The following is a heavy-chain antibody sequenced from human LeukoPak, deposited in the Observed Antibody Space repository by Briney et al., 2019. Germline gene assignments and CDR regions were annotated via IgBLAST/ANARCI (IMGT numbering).Heavy chain of an antibody. CDR2: ISYDGSNE. J-gene: IGHJ6*03. CDR3: ARDRRIIQTYYTFYYMDV. V-gene: IGHV3-30*04. CDR1: GFTFSSYV. D-gene: IGHD3-3*01. Sequence: GGSLRLSCAASGFTFSSYVMHWVRQAPGKGLEWVAIISYDGSNEYYADSVKGRFTISRDNDNNSLFLQMNSLRDEDTAVYYCARDRRIIQTYYTFYYMDVWGKGTSVTVSS.